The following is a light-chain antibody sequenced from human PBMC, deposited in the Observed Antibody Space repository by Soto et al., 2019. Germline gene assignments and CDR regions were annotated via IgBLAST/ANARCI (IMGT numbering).Light chain of an antibody. J-gene: IGKJ4*01. CDR3: HQYNIWPPLL. V-gene: IGKV3-15*01. CDR2: GAS. Sequence: EIVLTQSPGTLSLSPGERATLSCRSSQSVSSSYLAWYQQKPGQAPRLLIYGASTRATGIPARFSGSGSGTEYTLTISGLQSEDFAVYYCHQYNIWPPLLFGGGTKVDIK. CDR1: QSVSSSY.